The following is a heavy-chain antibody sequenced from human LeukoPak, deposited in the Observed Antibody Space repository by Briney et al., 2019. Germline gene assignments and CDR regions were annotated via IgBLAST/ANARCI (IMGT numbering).Heavy chain of an antibody. CDR2: INHSGST. Sequence: SETLSLTCAVYGGSFSGYYWSWIRQPPGKGLEWIGEINHSGSTNYNPSLKSRVTISVDTSKNQFSLKLSSVTAADTAVYYCARHMHDYYYYYMDVWGKGTTVTVSS. J-gene: IGHJ6*03. CDR3: ARHMHDYYYYYMDV. CDR1: GGSFSGYY. D-gene: IGHD2-2*01. V-gene: IGHV4-34*01.